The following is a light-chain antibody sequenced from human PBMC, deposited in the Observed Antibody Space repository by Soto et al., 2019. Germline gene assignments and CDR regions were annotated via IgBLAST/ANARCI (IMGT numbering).Light chain of an antibody. CDR3: QQSYTSPVT. CDR1: QSISTY. CDR2: GAS. J-gene: IGKJ4*01. V-gene: IGKV1-39*01. Sequence: DIQMTQSPSSLSVSIGDRVTITCRASQSISTYLNWYEQKPGKAPNLLIYGASTLQSGVPSRFSGGGSGTHCTLTISGLQPEDFGSYYCQQSYTSPVTFGGGTKVEIK.